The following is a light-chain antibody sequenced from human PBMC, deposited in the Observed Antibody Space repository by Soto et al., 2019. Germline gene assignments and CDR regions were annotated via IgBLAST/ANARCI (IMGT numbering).Light chain of an antibody. Sequence: SVLTQPPSASGTPGQTVTISCSGSSSNIGSNSVNWFQHLPGAVPKLLIFSNHQRPSGVPDRFSGSKSGTSASLAISGLQTEDEADYYRSAWDDSVVVGFAGGTK. V-gene: IGLV1-44*01. CDR3: SAWDDSVVVG. CDR1: SSNIGSNS. J-gene: IGLJ2*01. CDR2: SNH.